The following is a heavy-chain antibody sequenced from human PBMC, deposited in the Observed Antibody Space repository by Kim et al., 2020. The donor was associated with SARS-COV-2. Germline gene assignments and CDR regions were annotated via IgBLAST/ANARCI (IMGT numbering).Heavy chain of an antibody. CDR2: EN. D-gene: IGHD3-16*01. V-gene: IGHV3-7*01. J-gene: IGHJ5*02. CDR3: ARDIRGTWFDP. Sequence: ENDYIDSVQGRITISRDNAKNLMYLQMGGLRAEDTAVYYCARDIRGTWFDPWGQGTLVTVYS.